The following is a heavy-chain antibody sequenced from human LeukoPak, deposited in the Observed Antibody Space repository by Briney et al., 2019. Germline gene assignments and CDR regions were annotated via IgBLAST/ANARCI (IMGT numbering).Heavy chain of an antibody. CDR3: AKGSGSYYDAPFDY. D-gene: IGHD3-10*01. Sequence: PSETLSLTCTVSGGSISSYYWSWIRQPPGKGLEWIGYIYYSGSTNYNPSLKSRVTISVDTSKNQFSLKLSSVTAADTAVYYCAKGSGSYYDAPFDYWGQGTLVTVSS. V-gene: IGHV4-59*01. J-gene: IGHJ4*02. CDR1: GGSISSYY. CDR2: IYYSGST.